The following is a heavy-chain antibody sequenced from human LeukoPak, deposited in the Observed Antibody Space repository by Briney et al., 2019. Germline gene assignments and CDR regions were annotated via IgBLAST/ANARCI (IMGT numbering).Heavy chain of an antibody. V-gene: IGHV1-46*02. CDR1: GYTFNNYY. D-gene: IGHD6-19*01. Sequence: ASVQVSCKASGYTFNNYYIHWVRQAPGQGLEWMGVINSSGGSTDYAQKFQGRVTMTRDTSISTAYMELSRLRSDDTAVYYCAREGLSVAGRGRWFDPWGQGTLVTVSS. CDR2: INSSGGST. CDR3: AREGLSVAGRGRWFDP. J-gene: IGHJ5*02.